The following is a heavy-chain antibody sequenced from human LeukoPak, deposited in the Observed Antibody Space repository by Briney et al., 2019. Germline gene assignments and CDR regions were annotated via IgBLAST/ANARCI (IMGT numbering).Heavy chain of an antibody. D-gene: IGHD3-3*01. CDR3: ARVEKYYDFWSGYYAYYFDY. V-gene: IGHV3-7*01. J-gene: IGHJ4*02. CDR2: IKEDGTEK. CDR1: GFTFSNYW. Sequence: GGSLRLSCAASGFTFSNYWMSWVRQAPGKGLEWVANIKEDGTEKYYVDSVKGRFTISRDNAKNTLYLQMNSLRAEDTAVYYCARVEKYYDFWSGYYAYYFDYWGQGTLVTVSS.